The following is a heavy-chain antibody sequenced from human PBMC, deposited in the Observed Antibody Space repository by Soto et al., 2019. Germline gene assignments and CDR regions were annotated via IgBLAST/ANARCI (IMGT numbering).Heavy chain of an antibody. CDR1: GFTFDDYA. V-gene: IGHV3-9*01. CDR2: ISWNSGSI. Sequence: SLRLSCAASGFTFDDYAMHWVRQAPGKGLEWVLGISWNSGSIGYADSVKGRFTISRDNAKNSLYLQMNRLRAEDTALYYCAKDSERSKQHDFDYWGQGTLVTVSS. CDR3: AKDSERSKQHDFDY. J-gene: IGHJ4*02. D-gene: IGHD6-13*01.